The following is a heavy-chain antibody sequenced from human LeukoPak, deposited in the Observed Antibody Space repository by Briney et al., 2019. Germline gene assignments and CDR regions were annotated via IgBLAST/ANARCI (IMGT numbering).Heavy chain of an antibody. CDR2: ISYDGSNK. V-gene: IGHV3-30-3*01. D-gene: IGHD1-7*01. J-gene: IGHJ4*02. CDR1: GFTFSSYA. CDR3: ARDRENYPDY. Sequence: GRSLRLSCAASGFTFSSYAMHWVRQAPGKGLEWVAVISYDGSNKYYADSVKGRFTISRDNSKNTLYLQMNSLRAEDTAVYYCARDRENYPDYWGQGTLVTVSS.